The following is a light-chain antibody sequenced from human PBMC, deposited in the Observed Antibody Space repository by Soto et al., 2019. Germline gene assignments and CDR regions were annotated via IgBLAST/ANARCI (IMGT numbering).Light chain of an antibody. CDR2: GAS. CDR3: QEYNTWPWT. Sequence: ETVMTQSPATLSVSPGERATLSCRASQSVNSNLVWYQQKLGQAPRVLIFGASTRATGIPARFSGSGSGTEFSLTINSLQSEDFAVYYCQEYNTWPWTFGQGTKV. CDR1: QSVNSN. V-gene: IGKV3-15*01. J-gene: IGKJ1*01.